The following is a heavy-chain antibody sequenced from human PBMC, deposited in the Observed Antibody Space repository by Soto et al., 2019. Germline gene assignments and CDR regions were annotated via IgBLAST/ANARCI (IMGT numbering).Heavy chain of an antibody. Sequence: QLQLQESGSGLVKPSQTLSLTCAVSGGSISSGGYSWSWIRQPPGKGLEWIGYICHSGRTYYNPPLMSRVTSPGDRYKNQSSLKLGSVTDADTPVYYCARAGGLGAVDVDYWGPGTLVTVSS. D-gene: IGHD6-19*01. CDR1: GGSISSGGYS. CDR2: ICHSGRT. V-gene: IGHV4-30-2*01. J-gene: IGHJ4*02. CDR3: ARAGGLGAVDVDY.